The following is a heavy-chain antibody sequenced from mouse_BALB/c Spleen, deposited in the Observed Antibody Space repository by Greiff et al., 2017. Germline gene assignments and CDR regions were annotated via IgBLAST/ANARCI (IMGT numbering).Heavy chain of an antibody. CDR3: SRGGVCYRYDGNYYAMGY. Sequence: VQLQESGAELAKPGASVKMSCKASGYTFTSYWMHWVKQRPGQGLEWIGYINPSTGYTEYNQKFKDKATLTADKSSSTAYMQLSSLTSEDSAVYYCSRGGVCYRYDGNYYAMGYWGQGTSVTVSS. V-gene: IGHV1-7*01. CDR2: INPSTGYT. J-gene: IGHJ4*01. CDR1: GYTFTSYW. D-gene: IGHD2-14*01.